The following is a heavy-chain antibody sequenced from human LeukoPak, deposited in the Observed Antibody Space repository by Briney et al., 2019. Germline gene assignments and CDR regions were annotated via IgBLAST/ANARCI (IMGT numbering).Heavy chain of an antibody. J-gene: IGHJ4*02. CDR2: IIPILGIA. CDR1: GGTFSSYA. D-gene: IGHD4-17*01. CDR3: ARPDYGDEENFDY. V-gene: IGHV1-69*04. Sequence: SVKVSCKASGGTFSSYAISWVRQAPGQGLEWMGRIIPILGIANYAQKFQGRVTITADKSTSTVYMELSSLRSEDTAVYYCARPDYGDEENFDYWGQGTLVTVSS.